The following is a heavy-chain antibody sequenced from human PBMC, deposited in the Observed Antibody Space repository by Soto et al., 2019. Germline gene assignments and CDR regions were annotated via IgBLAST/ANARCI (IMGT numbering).Heavy chain of an antibody. V-gene: IGHV3-30-3*01. CDR3: ARGGWELHLFTFDY. CDR1: GFTFSSYA. J-gene: IGHJ4*02. Sequence: GGSLRLSCAASGFTFSSYAMHWVRQAPGKGVEWVAVISYDGSNKYYADSVKGRLTISRDNSKNTLSLQMNSLRAEDTAVYYCARGGWELHLFTFDYWGQGSLVTGS. D-gene: IGHD1-26*01. CDR2: ISYDGSNK.